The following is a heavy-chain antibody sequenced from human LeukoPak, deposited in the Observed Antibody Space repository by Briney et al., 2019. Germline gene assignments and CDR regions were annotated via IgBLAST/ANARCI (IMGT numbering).Heavy chain of an antibody. J-gene: IGHJ4*02. V-gene: IGHV3-21*01. D-gene: IGHD1-26*01. CDR2: FSSSSAYI. CDR1: GFTFGDYA. Sequence: GGSLRLSCTAYGFTFGDYAMNWVRQAPGKGLEWVSSFSSSSAYIYYADSVKGRFTISRDNAENSLYLQMNSLRAEDTAVYYCAAVGALFDYWGQGTPVTVSS. CDR3: AAVGALFDY.